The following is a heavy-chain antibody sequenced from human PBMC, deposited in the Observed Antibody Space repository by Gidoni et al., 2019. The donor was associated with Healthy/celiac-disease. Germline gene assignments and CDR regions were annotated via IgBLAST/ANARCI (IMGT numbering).Heavy chain of an antibody. Sequence: EVQLLESGGGLVQPGGSLRLSCAASGFTFNSYAMSWVRQAPGKGLEWVSAISGSGGSTYYADSVKGRFTISRDNSKNTLYLQMNSLRAEDTAVYYCANGNGDYVRLGMDVWGQGTTVTVSS. D-gene: IGHD4-17*01. CDR1: GFTFNSYA. CDR3: ANGNGDYVRLGMDV. V-gene: IGHV3-23*01. CDR2: ISGSGGST. J-gene: IGHJ6*02.